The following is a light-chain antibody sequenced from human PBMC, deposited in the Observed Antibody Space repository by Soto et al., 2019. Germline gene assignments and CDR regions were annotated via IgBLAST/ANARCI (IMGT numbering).Light chain of an antibody. V-gene: IGKV1-17*01. CDR3: LQHSTYPLT. CDR2: AAS. J-gene: IGKJ1*01. CDR1: QGIRND. Sequence: DIQMTQFPSSLSASVGDRVTITCRASQGIRNDLAWYQQKPGKAPKRLIYAASSLQSGVHSMFISSGSGTEFTLAISSLQPEDFATFYCLQHSTYPLTFGQGTKVEIK.